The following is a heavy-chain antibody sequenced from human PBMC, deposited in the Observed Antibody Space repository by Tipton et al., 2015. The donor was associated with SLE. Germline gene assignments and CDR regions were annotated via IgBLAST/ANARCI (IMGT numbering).Heavy chain of an antibody. D-gene: IGHD3-10*01. CDR2: IKQDGSEK. Sequence: SLRLSCAASGFTFSSYWMSWVRQAPGKGLEWVANIKQDGSEKYYVDSVKGRFTISRDNAKNSLYLQMNSLRAEDTAVYYCARDGPYGSGSPGAFDIWGQGTMVTVSS. CDR1: GFTFSSYW. V-gene: IGHV3-7*01. CDR3: ARDGPYGSGSPGAFDI. J-gene: IGHJ3*02.